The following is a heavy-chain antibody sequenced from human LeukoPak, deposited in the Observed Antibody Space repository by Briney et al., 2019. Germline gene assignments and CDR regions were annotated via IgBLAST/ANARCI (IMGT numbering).Heavy chain of an antibody. CDR2: INSDGSST. CDR3: VSIPGD. D-gene: IGHD7-27*01. V-gene: IGHV3-74*01. J-gene: IGHJ4*02. CDR1: GFTFSSYW. Sequence: GGSLRLSCAASGFTFSSYWMPWVRQGSGKGLVWVSRINSDGSSTSYADSVKGRFTISRDNAKNTLYLQMNTLRAEDTAVYYCVSIPGDWGQGILVTVSS.